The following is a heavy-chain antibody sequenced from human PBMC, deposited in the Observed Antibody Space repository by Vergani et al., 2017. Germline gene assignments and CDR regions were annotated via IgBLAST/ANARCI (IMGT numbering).Heavy chain of an antibody. CDR2: IRYDGSTK. J-gene: IGHJ6*03. D-gene: IGHD6-19*01. CDR1: GFTFSSYG. Sequence: QVQLVESGGGVVQPGGSLRLSCAASGFTFSSYGMHWVRQAPGKGLEGVAFIRYDGSTKYYADSVKGRFTISRDNSKSSLYLQMNRLRAEDTALYYCAKDSRSVDSSGWYGHYYYMDVWGKGTTVTVSS. CDR3: AKDSRSVDSSGWYGHYYYMDV. V-gene: IGHV3-30*02.